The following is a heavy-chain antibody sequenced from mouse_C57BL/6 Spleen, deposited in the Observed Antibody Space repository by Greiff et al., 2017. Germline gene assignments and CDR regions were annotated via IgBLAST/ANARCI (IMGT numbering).Heavy chain of an antibody. V-gene: IGHV1-69*01. J-gene: IGHJ3*01. CDR3: ARIYYVSRGPQAWFAY. CDR2: IDPSGSCT. CDR1: GYTFTSYW. Sequence: QVQLQQPGAELVMPGASVKLSCKASGYTFTSYWMHWVKQRPGQGLEWIGVIDPSGSCTNYNQKFKGKSTLTVDKYSSTAYMQLSSLTSEDSAVXYCARIYYVSRGPQAWFAYWGQGTLVTVSA. D-gene: IGHD1-1*01.